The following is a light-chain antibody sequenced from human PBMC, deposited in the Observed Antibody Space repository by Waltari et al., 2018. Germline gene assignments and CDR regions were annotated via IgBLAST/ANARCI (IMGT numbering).Light chain of an antibody. CDR2: DAS. CDR1: QSISTY. CDR3: QQSYGTPLT. Sequence: DIQMTQSPSSLSASVGDRVTITCRASQSISTYVNWYQQKPGKAPKLLIHDASSLQSGVPSRFSDSGSGTDFTLTISSLQPEDFATYYCQQSYGTPLTFGGGTKVEIK. J-gene: IGKJ4*01. V-gene: IGKV1-39*01.